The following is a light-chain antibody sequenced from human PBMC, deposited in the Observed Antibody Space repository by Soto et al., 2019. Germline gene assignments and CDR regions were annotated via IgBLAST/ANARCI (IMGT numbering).Light chain of an antibody. Sequence: DIQMTQSPSTLPASVGDRVTITCRASQSISSWSAWYQQKPGKAPKLLIYDASSLESGVPSRFSGSGSGTEFTLTISSLQPDDFATYYCQQYNSYWTFGQGTKVDIK. CDR2: DAS. CDR1: QSISSW. J-gene: IGKJ1*01. V-gene: IGKV1-5*01. CDR3: QQYNSYWT.